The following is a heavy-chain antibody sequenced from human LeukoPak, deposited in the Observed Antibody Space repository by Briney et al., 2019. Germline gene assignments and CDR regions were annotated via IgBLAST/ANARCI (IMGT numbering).Heavy chain of an antibody. D-gene: IGHD4-17*01. V-gene: IGHV3-21*01. CDR2: ISSSSSYI. Sequence: GGSLRLSCAASGFTFSSYSMNWVRQAPGKGLEWVSSISSSSSYIYYADSVKGRFTISRDNSKNTLYLQMNSLRAEDTAVYYCARGGYGDYGYYYGMDVWGQGTTVTVSS. CDR3: ARGGYGDYGYYYGMDV. CDR1: GFTFSSYS. J-gene: IGHJ6*02.